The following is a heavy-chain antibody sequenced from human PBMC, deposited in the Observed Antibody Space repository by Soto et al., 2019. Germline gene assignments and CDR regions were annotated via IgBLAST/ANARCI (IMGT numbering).Heavy chain of an antibody. Sequence: SETLSLTCTVSTSVSSASYYWSWIRQPPGRGLEWIGYIYYGGSANYNPSLRSRVTISIDTSKNQFYLKLYSVTAADTAIYYCARVPIAVAGMTDSWGQGTLVTVSS. CDR1: TSVSSASYY. V-gene: IGHV4-61*01. CDR2: IYYGGSA. CDR3: ARVPIAVAGMTDS. J-gene: IGHJ4*02. D-gene: IGHD6-19*01.